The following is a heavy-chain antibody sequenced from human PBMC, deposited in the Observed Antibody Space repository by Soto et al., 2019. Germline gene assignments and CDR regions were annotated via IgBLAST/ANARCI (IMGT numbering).Heavy chain of an antibody. D-gene: IGHD2-2*01. V-gene: IGHV3-9*01. J-gene: IGHJ6*02. CDR2: ISWNSGSI. CDR3: AKDRGYCISTSCSQGYGMDV. Sequence: GGSLRLSCAASGFTFDDYAMHWVRQAPGKGLEWVSGISWNSGSIGYADSVKGRFTISRDNAKNSLYLQMNSLRAEDTALYYCAKDRGYCISTSCSQGYGMDVWGQGNTVTVSS. CDR1: GFTFDDYA.